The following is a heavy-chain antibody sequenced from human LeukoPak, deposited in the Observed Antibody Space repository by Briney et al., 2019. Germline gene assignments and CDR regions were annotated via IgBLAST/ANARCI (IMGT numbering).Heavy chain of an antibody. D-gene: IGHD3-16*01. CDR1: GYTFTSYY. J-gene: IGHJ6*02. V-gene: IGHV1-46*01. Sequence: ASVKVSCKASGYTFTSYYMHWVRQAPGQGLEWMGIINPSGGSTSYAQKFQGRVTMTRDTSTSTVYMELSSLRSEDTALYYCARTSLRSDLPYYYYGMDVWGQGTTVTVSS. CDR3: ARTSLRSDLPYYYYGMDV. CDR2: INPSGGST.